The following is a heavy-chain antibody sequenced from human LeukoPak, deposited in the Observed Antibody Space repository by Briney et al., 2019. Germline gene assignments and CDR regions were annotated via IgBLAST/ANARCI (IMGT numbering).Heavy chain of an antibody. D-gene: IGHD2-21*02. CDR1: GFTFSSYA. J-gene: IGHJ4*02. CDR2: FSVSGGST. V-gene: IGHV3-23*01. CDR3: ARGSNVVTAIKPLDY. Sequence: GGSLRLSCAASGFTFSSYAMSWVRQAPGKGLEWVSAFSVSGGSTHYADSVKGRVTISRDNSKNTLYLQMNSLRAEDTAVYYCARGSNVVTAIKPLDYWGQGTLVTVSS.